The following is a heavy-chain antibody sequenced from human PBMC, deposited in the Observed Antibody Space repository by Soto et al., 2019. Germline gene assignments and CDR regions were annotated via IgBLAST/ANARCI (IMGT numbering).Heavy chain of an antibody. CDR2: MNPNSGYT. V-gene: IGHV1-8*01. CDR3: ARVFGSIDY. D-gene: IGHD2-21*01. CDR1: GYTFTSYD. J-gene: IGHJ4*02. Sequence: QVQLVQSGAEVKKPGASVKVSCKASGYTFTSYDINWVRQATGQGLEWMGWMNPNSGYTGHAQKFQGRVTMTRATATSTAYRELSSLRSEDTAVYYCARVFGSIDYWGKGTLFTVSS.